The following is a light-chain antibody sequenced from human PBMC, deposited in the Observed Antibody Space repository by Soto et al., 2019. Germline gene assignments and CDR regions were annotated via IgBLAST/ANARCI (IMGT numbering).Light chain of an antibody. J-gene: IGLJ1*01. CDR3: CSYDGSFVHV. CDR1: SADVAGY. Sequence: QSVLTQPRSVSGSPGQSVTISCLGTSADVAGYVSWYQQHPGKPPKLLIYAVNKRPSGVPDRFSGSKSRNTASLAISWLQAEDEADYYCCSYDGSFVHVFESGTKATVL. V-gene: IGLV2-11*01. CDR2: AVN.